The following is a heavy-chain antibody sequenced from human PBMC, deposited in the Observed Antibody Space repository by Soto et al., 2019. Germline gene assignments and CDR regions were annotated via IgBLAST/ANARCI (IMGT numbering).Heavy chain of an antibody. CDR1: GYIFVNYG. CDR2: ISPYTGDT. J-gene: IGHJ6*02. CDR3: VMVDNYVTPTPQDV. Sequence: QVQLVQSGDEMKKPGASVRVSCKASGYIFVNYGIAWVRQAPGQGLEWMGWISPYTGDTHSASKVQGRLTMTTDTATSTAYMDLGSRTSNDTAVYYCVMVDNYVTPTPQDVWGQGTTVTVSS. V-gene: IGHV1-18*01. D-gene: IGHD3-16*01.